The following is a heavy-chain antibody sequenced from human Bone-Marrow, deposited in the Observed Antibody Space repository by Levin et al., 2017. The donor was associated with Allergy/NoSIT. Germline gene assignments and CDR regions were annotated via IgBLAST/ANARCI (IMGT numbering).Heavy chain of an antibody. CDR3: ADLGRGYVG. CDR2: ITSKIRGSSA. J-gene: IGHJ4*02. D-gene: IGHD5-12*01. Sequence: PGESLKISCAASGFIFSDHYMDWVRQAPGKGLEWVGRITSKIRGSSAEYAVSVKGRVTISRDDSMNSVYLQMSSLKTEDTAVYSCADLGRGYVGWDQGTLVTVSS. CDR1: GFIFSDHY. V-gene: IGHV3-72*01.